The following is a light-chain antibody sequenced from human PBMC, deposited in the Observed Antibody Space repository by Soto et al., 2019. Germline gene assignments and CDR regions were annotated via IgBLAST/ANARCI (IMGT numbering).Light chain of an antibody. Sequence: DIQMTQSPSTLSGSVGDRVTITCRASQRISSWLAWYQQKPGKAPKLLIYDASSLESGVPSRFSGSGSGTEFTLTISSLQPDDFATYYCQQYNSYSRWAFGQGTKVDIK. V-gene: IGKV1-5*01. CDR3: QQYNSYSRWA. CDR1: QRISSW. CDR2: DAS. J-gene: IGKJ1*01.